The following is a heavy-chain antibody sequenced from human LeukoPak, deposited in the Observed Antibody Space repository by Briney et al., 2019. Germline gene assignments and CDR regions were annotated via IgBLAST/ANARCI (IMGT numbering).Heavy chain of an antibody. CDR3: ARVPSGYYDSSGYYFDY. CDR1: GGSISSSNW. D-gene: IGHD3-22*01. J-gene: IGHJ4*02. Sequence: PSETLSLTCAVSGGSISSSNWWNWVRQPPGKGLEWIGTISYSGTTYYSPSLKSRVTISLDTSKNQFSLKLSSVTAADTAVYYCARVPSGYYDSSGYYFDYWGQGTLVTVSS. V-gene: IGHV4-4*02. CDR2: ISYSGTT.